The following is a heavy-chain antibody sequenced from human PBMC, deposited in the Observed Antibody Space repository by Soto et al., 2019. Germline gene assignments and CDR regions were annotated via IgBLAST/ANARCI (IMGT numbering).Heavy chain of an antibody. D-gene: IGHD3-10*01. CDR3: ARDPLLWFGEFDY. CDR2: IKQDGSEK. J-gene: IGHJ4*02. Sequence: GGSLRLSCAASGFTFSSYWMSWVRQAPGKGLEWVANIKQDGSEKYYVDSVKGRFTISRDNAKNSLYLQMNSLRAEDTAVYYCARDPLLWFGEFDYWGQGTLVTVSS. CDR1: GFTFSSYW. V-gene: IGHV3-7*01.